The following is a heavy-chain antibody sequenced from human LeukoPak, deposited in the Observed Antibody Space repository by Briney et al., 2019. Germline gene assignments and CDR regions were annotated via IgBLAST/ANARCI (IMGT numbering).Heavy chain of an antibody. J-gene: IGHJ4*02. CDR2: INHSGST. CDR1: AGSISSSSYY. CDR3: ARAMGGPYGDSYDY. D-gene: IGHD4-17*01. V-gene: IGHV4-39*07. Sequence: SETLSLTCTVSAGSISSSSYYWGWIRQPPGKGLEWIGEINHSGSTNYNPSLKSRVTISVDTSKNQFSLKLSSVTAADTAVYYCARAMGGPYGDSYDYWGQGTLVTVSS.